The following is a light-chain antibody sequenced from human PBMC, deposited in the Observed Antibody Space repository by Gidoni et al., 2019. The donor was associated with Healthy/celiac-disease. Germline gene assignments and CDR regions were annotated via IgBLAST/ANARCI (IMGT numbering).Light chain of an antibody. Sequence: DIQMTQSPSSLSASVGDRVTITCRASQGISNYLAWYQQKPGKVPKLLIYAASPLQSGVPSRVSGSGSGTDFTLTINSLQPEDVATYYCQKYDSAPWTFXXXTKVEVK. CDR3: QKYDSAPWT. CDR2: AAS. J-gene: IGKJ1*01. V-gene: IGKV1-27*01. CDR1: QGISNY.